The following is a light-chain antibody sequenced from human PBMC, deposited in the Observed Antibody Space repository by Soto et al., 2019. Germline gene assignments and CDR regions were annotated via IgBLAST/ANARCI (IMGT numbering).Light chain of an antibody. CDR3: QQYNNWPL. Sequence: EIVMTQSPATLSVSPGERATLSCRASQSVSSNLAWYQQKPGQAPRLLIYGASTRATGIPARFSGSRSGTEFTLTISSLPSEDFAVYSCQQYNNWPLFGPGTKVDIK. CDR2: GAS. CDR1: QSVSSN. J-gene: IGKJ3*01. V-gene: IGKV3-15*01.